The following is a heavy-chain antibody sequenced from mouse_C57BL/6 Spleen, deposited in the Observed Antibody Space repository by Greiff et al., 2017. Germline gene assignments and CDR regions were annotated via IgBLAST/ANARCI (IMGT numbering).Heavy chain of an antibody. Sequence: QVQLQQPGAELVRPGTSVKLSCKASGYTFTSYWMHWVKQRPGQGLEWIGVIDPSDSYTNYNQKFKGKATLTVDTSSSTAYMQLSRLTCEDSAVYDCARNYGSSYRFEYWGQGTLVTVSA. CDR3: ARNYGSSYRFEY. CDR2: IDPSDSYT. D-gene: IGHD1-1*01. CDR1: GYTFTSYW. V-gene: IGHV1-59*01. J-gene: IGHJ3*01.